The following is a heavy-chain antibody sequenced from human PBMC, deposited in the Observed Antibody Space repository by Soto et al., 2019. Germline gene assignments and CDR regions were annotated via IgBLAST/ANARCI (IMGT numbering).Heavy chain of an antibody. V-gene: IGHV1-46*01. Sequence: ASVKVSCKASGYSFTNFHIHWVRQAPGQGLEWMGMIDPSGGITGDAQRLQGRITMTRDASTSTVYMELRSLTSEDTAVYYCARDVIDHDNYETIGYYFDHWGQGTLVTVSS. J-gene: IGHJ4*02. CDR1: GYSFTNFH. CDR3: ARDVIDHDNYETIGYYFDH. CDR2: IDPSGGIT. D-gene: IGHD3-22*01.